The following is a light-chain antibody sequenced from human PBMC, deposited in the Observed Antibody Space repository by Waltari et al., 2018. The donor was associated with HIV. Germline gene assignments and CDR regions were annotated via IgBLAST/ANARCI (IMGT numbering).Light chain of an antibody. V-gene: IGLV2-14*03. CDR1: SSDVGAYNY. CDR3: CSYTINTLEV. J-gene: IGLJ1*01. CDR2: DVS. Sequence: QSALTQPASVSGSPGQSITISCTGTSSDVGAYNYVSWYQQHPGKAPKLMIYDVSYRPSGVSNRFSGSKSGNMASLTISGLQAEDEADYYCCSYTINTLEVFGTGTKVTVL.